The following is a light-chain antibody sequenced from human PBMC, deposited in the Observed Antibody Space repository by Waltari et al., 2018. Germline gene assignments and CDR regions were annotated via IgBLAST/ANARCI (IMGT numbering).Light chain of an antibody. CDR3: ATWDDSLNGPV. Sequence: QSVLTQPPSASGTPGPRVTISCSGNSSNIGHNLLNWYQQLPGTAPKLLIYTTSQRPSGVPDRFSGSKSGTSASLAISGLQSEDEADYYCATWDDSLNGPVFGGGTKLTVL. CDR1: SSNIGHNL. J-gene: IGLJ2*01. V-gene: IGLV1-44*01. CDR2: TTS.